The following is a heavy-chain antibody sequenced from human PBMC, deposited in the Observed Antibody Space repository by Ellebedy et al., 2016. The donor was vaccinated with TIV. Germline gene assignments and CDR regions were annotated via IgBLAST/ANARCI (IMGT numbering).Heavy chain of an antibody. CDR2: VSSSSSAI. V-gene: IGHV3-48*02. D-gene: IGHD4-17*01. Sequence: GGSLRLSXAASGFTFSSYSVNWVRQAPGKGLEWVAYVSSSSSAIYFADSVKGRFTISRDNAKNSLSLQMNSLRDEDTAVYYCARDRNDYGDYVGWFDPWGQGTLVTVS. J-gene: IGHJ5*02. CDR3: ARDRNDYGDYVGWFDP. CDR1: GFTFSSYS.